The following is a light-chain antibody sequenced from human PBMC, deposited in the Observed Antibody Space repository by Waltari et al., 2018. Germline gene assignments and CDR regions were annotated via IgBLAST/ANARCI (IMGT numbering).Light chain of an antibody. CDR2: DVN. V-gene: IGLV2-8*01. J-gene: IGLJ2*01. Sequence: QSALTQPPSATGSPGQSVTISCTGTNSDVGTSTYVSWYQHRAGQAPKLIIFDVNKRPSGVPTRFSGPRSDNTASLTVSGLQAEDEADYYCSSYAGNNISLFGGGTKLTVL. CDR1: NSDVGTSTY. CDR3: SSYAGNNISL.